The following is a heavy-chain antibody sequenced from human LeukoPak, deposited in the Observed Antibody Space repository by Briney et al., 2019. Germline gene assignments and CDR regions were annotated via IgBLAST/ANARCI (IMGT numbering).Heavy chain of an antibody. CDR1: GGSFSGYY. D-gene: IGHD3-9*01. CDR2: INHSGST. V-gene: IGHV4-34*01. J-gene: IGHJ4*02. Sequence: PSETLSLTCAVYGGSFSGYYWSWIRQPPGKGLEWIGEINHSGSTNYNPSLKSRVTISVDTSKNRFSLKLSSVTAADTAVYYCARLRYFDWLADYWGQGTLVTVSS. CDR3: ARLRYFDWLADY.